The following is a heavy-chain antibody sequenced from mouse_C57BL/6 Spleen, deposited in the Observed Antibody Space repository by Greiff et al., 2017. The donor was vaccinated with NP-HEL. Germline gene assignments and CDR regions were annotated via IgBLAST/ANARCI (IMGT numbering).Heavy chain of an antibody. D-gene: IGHD3-2*02. V-gene: IGHV1-82*01. CDR1: GYAFSSSW. Sequence: QVQLQQSGPELVKPGASVKISCKASGYAFSSSWMNWVKQRPGKGLEWIGRIYPGDGDTNYNGKFKGKATLTADKSSSTAYMQLSSLTSEDSAVYFCGRSGNFDYWGQGTTLTVSS. CDR3: GRSGNFDY. J-gene: IGHJ2*01. CDR2: IYPGDGDT.